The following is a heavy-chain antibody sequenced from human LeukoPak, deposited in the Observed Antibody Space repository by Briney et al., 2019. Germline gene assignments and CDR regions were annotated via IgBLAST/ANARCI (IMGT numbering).Heavy chain of an antibody. J-gene: IGHJ4*02. Sequence: GGSLRLSCAASGFTFSSYAMHWVRQALGKGLEWVAVISYDGSNKYYADSVKGRFTISRDNSKNTLYLQMNSLRAEDTAVYYCARTEGTYYDFWSGYYDRVGDYFDYWGQGTLVTVSS. CDR3: ARTEGTYYDFWSGYYDRVGDYFDY. CDR2: ISYDGSNK. CDR1: GFTFSSYA. V-gene: IGHV3-30*04. D-gene: IGHD3-3*01.